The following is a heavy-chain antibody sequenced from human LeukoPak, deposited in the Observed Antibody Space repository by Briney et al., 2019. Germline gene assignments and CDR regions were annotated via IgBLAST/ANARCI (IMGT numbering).Heavy chain of an antibody. D-gene: IGHD3-10*01. CDR3: ARDSRRIITMVRGAQMLGNAFDI. V-gene: IGHV1-46*01. Sequence: ASVKVSCKASGGTFSSYTISWVRQAPGQGLEWMGIINPSGGSTNYAQRFQGRATMTRDTSTNTVYMDLSSLRSEDTAVYYCARDSRRIITMVRGAQMLGNAFDIWGQGTMVTVSS. CDR2: INPSGGST. CDR1: GGTFSSYT. J-gene: IGHJ3*02.